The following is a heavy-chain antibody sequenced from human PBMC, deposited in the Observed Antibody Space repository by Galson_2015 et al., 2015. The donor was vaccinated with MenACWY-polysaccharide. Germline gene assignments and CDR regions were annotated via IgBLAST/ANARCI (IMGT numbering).Heavy chain of an antibody. V-gene: IGHV3-7*03. D-gene: IGHD6-13*01. CDR1: GFTLSKHW. CDR2: INQDGSEK. CDR3: ARTAVAHRGLDQ. Sequence: SLRLSCAASGFTLSKHWVSWVRQAPGKGLEWVAHINQDGSEKNYVDSVRGRFTTSRDNTKNSLYLQMNNMGAEDTAVYYCARTAVAHRGLDQWGQGTRVTVSS. J-gene: IGHJ4*02.